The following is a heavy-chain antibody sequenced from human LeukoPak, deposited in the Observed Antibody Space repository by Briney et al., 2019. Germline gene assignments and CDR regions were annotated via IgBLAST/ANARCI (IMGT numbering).Heavy chain of an antibody. V-gene: IGHV1-69*05. D-gene: IGHD1-1*01. CDR2: IIPIFGTA. J-gene: IGHJ3*02. CDR1: GGTFSSYA. CDR3: ARVEYTGISGAFDI. Sequence: GASVKVSCKASGGTFSSYAISWVRQAPGQGLEWMGGIIPIFGTANYAQKFQGRVTITTDESTSTAYMELSSLRSEDTAVYYCARVEYTGISGAFDIGGQGTMVTASS.